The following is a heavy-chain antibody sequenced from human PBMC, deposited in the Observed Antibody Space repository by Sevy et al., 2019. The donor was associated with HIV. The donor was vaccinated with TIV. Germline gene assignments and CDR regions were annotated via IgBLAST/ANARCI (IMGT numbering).Heavy chain of an antibody. Sequence: GRYLKISCAASGFTFGDYGMHWVRQTPGRGLDWVSGISQNSGTVAYADSVRGRFTISRDNAKNSLYLQMNSLRPEDTALYICAKAPTAHDCSTGGVSFFDSWGQGTQVTVSS. CDR2: ISQNSGTV. V-gene: IGHV3-9*01. CDR3: AKAPTAHDCSTGGVSFFDS. D-gene: IGHD4-4*01. J-gene: IGHJ4*02. CDR1: GFTFGDYG.